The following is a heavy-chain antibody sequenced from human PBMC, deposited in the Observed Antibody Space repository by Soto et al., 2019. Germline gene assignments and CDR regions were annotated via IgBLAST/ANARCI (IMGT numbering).Heavy chain of an antibody. CDR2: IYYSGST. V-gene: IGHV4-39*01. J-gene: IGHJ6*02. Sequence: PSETLSLTCTVSGGSISSSSYYWGWIRQPPGKGLEWIGSIYYSGSTYYNPSLKSRVTISVDTSKNQFSLKLSSVTAADTAVYYCACIFSGGYGYGFYYYGMDVCGQGTTVT. D-gene: IGHD5-18*01. CDR1: GGSISSSSYY. CDR3: ACIFSGGYGYGFYYYGMDV.